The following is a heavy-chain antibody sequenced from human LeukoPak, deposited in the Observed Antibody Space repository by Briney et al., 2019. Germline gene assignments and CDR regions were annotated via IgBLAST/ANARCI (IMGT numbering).Heavy chain of an antibody. CDR2: IYTSGST. CDR1: GGSISSYY. Sequence: SETLSLTCTVSGGSISSYYWSWIRQPTGKGLEWIGRIYTSGSTNYNPSLKSRVTMSVDTSKNQFSLKQNSVTAADTAVYYCARSLSSGWFPFDYWGQGTLVTVSS. D-gene: IGHD6-19*01. V-gene: IGHV4-4*07. J-gene: IGHJ4*02. CDR3: ARSLSSGWFPFDY.